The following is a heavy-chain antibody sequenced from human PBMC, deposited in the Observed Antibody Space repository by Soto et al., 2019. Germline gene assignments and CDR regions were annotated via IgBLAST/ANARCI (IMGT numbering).Heavy chain of an antibody. Sequence: GGSLRLSCAASGFTFSSYSMNWVRQAPGKGLEWVSYISSSSSTIYYADSVKGRFTISRDNAKNSLYLQMNSLRDEDTAVYYCARDSDYYDSSGYYHYYYGMDVWGQGTTVTVSS. CDR2: ISSSSSTI. V-gene: IGHV3-48*02. CDR3: ARDSDYYDSSGYYHYYYGMDV. CDR1: GFTFSSYS. J-gene: IGHJ6*02. D-gene: IGHD3-22*01.